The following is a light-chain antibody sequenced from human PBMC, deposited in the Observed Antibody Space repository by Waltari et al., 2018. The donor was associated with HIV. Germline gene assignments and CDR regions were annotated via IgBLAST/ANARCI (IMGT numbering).Light chain of an antibody. CDR2: TAS. Sequence: DIQLTQSPSFLSVSVGDRGTITCRASQGVSRYLAWYQQKAGKAPKVLIYTASTLQSGVPSRFSGSGSGTEFTLTISSLQPEDFATYYCQQFNGYPLTFGGGTKVEIK. CDR1: QGVSRY. J-gene: IGKJ4*01. CDR3: QQFNGYPLT. V-gene: IGKV1-9*01.